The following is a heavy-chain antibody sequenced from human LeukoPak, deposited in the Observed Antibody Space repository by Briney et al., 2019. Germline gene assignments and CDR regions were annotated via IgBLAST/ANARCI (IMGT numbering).Heavy chain of an antibody. CDR1: GFTFGEYG. Sequence: GGSLRFSCAASGFTFGEYGMSWVRQAPGKGLEWVGFIRAKAYGGATEYAASVRGRFTISRDDSKSIAYLQMDGLKTEDTAVYYCTRDGLGSGYYHVVLDYWGQGTLVTVSS. J-gene: IGHJ4*02. CDR2: IRAKAYGGAT. CDR3: TRDGLGSGYYHVVLDY. V-gene: IGHV3-49*04. D-gene: IGHD3-22*01.